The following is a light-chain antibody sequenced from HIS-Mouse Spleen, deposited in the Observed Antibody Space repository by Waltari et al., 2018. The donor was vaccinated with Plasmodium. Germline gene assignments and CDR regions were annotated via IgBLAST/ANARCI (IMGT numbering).Light chain of an antibody. CDR2: QDS. V-gene: IGLV3-1*01. Sequence: SYELTQPPSVSVSPGQTASITCSGDKLGATYACWYQQKPGQSPGLVIYQDSKRPSGIPERFSGSNSGNTATLTISGTQAMDEADYYCQAWDSSTVVFGGGTKLTVL. CDR1: KLGATY. J-gene: IGLJ2*01. CDR3: QAWDSSTVV.